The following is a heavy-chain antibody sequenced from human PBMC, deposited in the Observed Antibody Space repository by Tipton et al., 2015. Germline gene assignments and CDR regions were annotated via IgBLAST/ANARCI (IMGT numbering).Heavy chain of an antibody. D-gene: IGHD3-22*01. CDR3: ARGADYYDSSDYYYVVPFDY. V-gene: IGHV4-4*07. CDR2: IYGGGSV. J-gene: IGHJ4*02. Sequence: GLVKPSETLSLGCSVSGDSIRNKYWSWIRQPAGKGLEWIGRIYGGGSVAYNPSLKGRVTMSVDTSKDQFSLKLTSVTAADTAVYYCARGADYYDSSDYYYVVPFDYWGQGTLVTVSS. CDR1: GDSIRNKY.